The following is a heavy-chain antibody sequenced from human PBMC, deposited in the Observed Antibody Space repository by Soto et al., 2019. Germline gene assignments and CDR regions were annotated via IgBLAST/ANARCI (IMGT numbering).Heavy chain of an antibody. V-gene: IGHV1-2*04. Sequence: QVQLVQSGAEVKKPGASVKVSCKASGYTFTGYYMHWVRQAPGQGLEWMGWINPNSGGTNYAQKFQDWVTMTRDTSISTAYMELSRLRSDDTAVYYCAVLSSIAAAGVDAFYIWGQGTMVTVSS. CDR1: GYTFTGYY. CDR2: INPNSGGT. CDR3: AVLSSIAAAGVDAFYI. D-gene: IGHD6-13*01. J-gene: IGHJ3*02.